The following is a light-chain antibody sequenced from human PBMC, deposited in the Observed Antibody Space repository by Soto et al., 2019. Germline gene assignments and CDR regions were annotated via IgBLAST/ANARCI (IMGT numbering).Light chain of an antibody. J-gene: IGKJ1*01. CDR3: QQSHSSPQT. CDR1: QSISSY. Sequence: DIQMTQSPSSLSASVGDRVTITCRASQSISSYLNWYQQKPGKAPNVLIYATSSLQSGVPSRFSGSGSGTDFTLTISSLQPEDFATYYCQQSHSSPQTFGQGTKVEIK. V-gene: IGKV1-39*01. CDR2: ATS.